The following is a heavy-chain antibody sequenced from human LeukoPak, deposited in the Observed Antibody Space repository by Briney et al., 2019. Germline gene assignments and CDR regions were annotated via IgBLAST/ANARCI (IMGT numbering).Heavy chain of an antibody. V-gene: IGHV3-30*04. J-gene: IGHJ4*02. CDR2: ISYDGSNK. CDR1: GFTFSSYA. CDR3: ARDLTMVRGVSGY. D-gene: IGHD3-10*01. Sequence: GGSLRLSCAASGFTFSSYAMHWVRQAPGKGLGWVAVISYDGSNKYYADSVKGRFTISRDNAKNSLYLQMNSLRAEDTAVYYCARDLTMVRGVSGYWGQGTLVTVSS.